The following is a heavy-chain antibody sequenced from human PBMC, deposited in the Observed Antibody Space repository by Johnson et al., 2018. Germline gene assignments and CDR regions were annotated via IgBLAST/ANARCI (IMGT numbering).Heavy chain of an antibody. CDR3: AKDMSDVALTAYHYYYGMDV. J-gene: IGHJ6*02. V-gene: IGHV3-30*18. Sequence: QVQLVQSGGGVVQPGRSLRLSCAASGFTFSSFGMHWVRQAPGKGLEWVAVISYDGNNKYYADSVKGRFTLSRDNVKNTVFLQMNSLRPEDTAVYYCAKDMSDVALTAYHYYYGMDVRGQGTTVTVSS. CDR2: ISYDGNNK. D-gene: IGHD2-15*01. CDR1: GFTFSSFG.